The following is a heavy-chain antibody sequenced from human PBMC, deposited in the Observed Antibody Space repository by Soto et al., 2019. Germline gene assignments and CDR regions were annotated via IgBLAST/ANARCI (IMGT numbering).Heavy chain of an antibody. D-gene: IGHD2-2*01. CDR2: IYYSGST. V-gene: IGHV4-59*01. J-gene: IGHJ6*02. Sequence: SETLSLTCTVSGGSISSYYWRWIRQPPGKGLEWIGYIYYSGSTNYNPSFKTRATISVDTSKNQFSLKLSSVTAADTAVDYCARDRRSSTPYHYYYGMDVWGQGTTVTVSS. CDR1: GGSISSYY. CDR3: ARDRRSSTPYHYYYGMDV.